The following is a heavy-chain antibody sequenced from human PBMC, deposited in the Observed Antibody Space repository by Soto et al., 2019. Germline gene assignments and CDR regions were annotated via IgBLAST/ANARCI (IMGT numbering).Heavy chain of an antibody. V-gene: IGHV4-61*01. CDR1: GGSVSSESHY. J-gene: IGHJ4*02. D-gene: IGHD5-12*01. CDR3: ARDLTGYDY. Sequence: SETLSLTXTVSGGSVSSESHYWSWIRQTPGKGLEWIGYIYYSGSTNYNPSLKSRVTISVDTSKNQFSLKLSSVTAADTAVYYCARDLTGYDYWGQGTLVTVSS. CDR2: IYYSGST.